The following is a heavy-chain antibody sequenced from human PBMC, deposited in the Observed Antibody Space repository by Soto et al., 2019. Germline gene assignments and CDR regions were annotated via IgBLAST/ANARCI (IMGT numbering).Heavy chain of an antibody. V-gene: IGHV3-23*01. D-gene: IGHD3-10*01. Sequence: GGSLRLSCAASGFTFSSYAMSWVRQAPGKGLEWVSAISGSGGSTYYADSVKGRFTISRDNPKNTLYLQMNSLRAEDTAVYYCEKEGYGSGTFDYWGQGTLVTVSS. CDR2: ISGSGGST. CDR3: EKEGYGSGTFDY. J-gene: IGHJ4*02. CDR1: GFTFSSYA.